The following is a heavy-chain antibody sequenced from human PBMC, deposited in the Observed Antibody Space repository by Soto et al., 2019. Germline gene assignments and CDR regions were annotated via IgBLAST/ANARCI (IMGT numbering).Heavy chain of an antibody. CDR3: ARARAQLEHMDY. D-gene: IGHD1-1*01. V-gene: IGHV3-21*01. CDR2: ISSSSSYI. CDR1: GFTVSSNY. Sequence: PGGSLRLSCAASGFTVSSNYMTWVRQAPGKGLEWVSSISSSSSYIYYADSVKGRFTISRDNAKNSLYLQMNSLRAEDTAVYYCARARAQLEHMDYWGQGTLVTVSS. J-gene: IGHJ4*02.